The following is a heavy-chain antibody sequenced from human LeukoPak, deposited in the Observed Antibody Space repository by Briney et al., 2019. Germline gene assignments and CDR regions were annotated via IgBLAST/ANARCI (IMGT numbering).Heavy chain of an antibody. CDR1: GYTFTNYY. D-gene: IGHD5-24*01. V-gene: IGHV1-46*01. J-gene: IGHJ3*02. CDR3: ARIRDGYNDAYDI. Sequence: ASVKVSCKASGYTFTNYYIHWVRQAPGEGLEWMGLINPGGDNTNYAQNFQGRVTMTRDTSASTVYMELSSLRSEDTTIYYCARIRDGYNDAYDIWGQGTVVTVPS. CDR2: INPGGDNT.